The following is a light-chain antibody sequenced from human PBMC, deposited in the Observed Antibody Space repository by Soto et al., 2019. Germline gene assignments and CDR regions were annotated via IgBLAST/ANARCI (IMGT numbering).Light chain of an antibody. CDR2: LNSDDSH. CDR3: QTWGTGMV. J-gene: IGLJ2*01. Sequence: QSVLTQSPSASASLGASVKLTCTLSSGHSSYAIAWHQQQPEKGPRYLMKLNSDDSHSKGDGIPDRFSGSSSGAERYLTISSLQSEDEADYYCQTWGTGMVFGGGTKVTVL. V-gene: IGLV4-69*01. CDR1: SGHSSYA.